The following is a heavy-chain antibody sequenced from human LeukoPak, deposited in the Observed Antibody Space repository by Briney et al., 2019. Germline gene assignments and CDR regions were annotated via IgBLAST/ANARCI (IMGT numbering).Heavy chain of an antibody. J-gene: IGHJ4*02. V-gene: IGHV5-51*01. D-gene: IGHD2-15*01. CDR1: GYSFTNYW. Sequence: PGESLKISCKGSGYSFTNYWIGWVRQMPGKGLAWMGIIYPVNSDTRYSPSFQDRVTISADKSISTAYLRWSGQRASDTAMYYCARGFCSGGSCHAITPFDYWGQGTLVTVSS. CDR2: IYPVNSDT. CDR3: ARGFCSGGSCHAITPFDY.